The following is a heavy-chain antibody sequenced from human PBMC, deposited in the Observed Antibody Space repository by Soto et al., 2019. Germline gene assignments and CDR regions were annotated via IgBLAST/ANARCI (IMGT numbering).Heavy chain of an antibody. D-gene: IGHD3-16*01. CDR1: VGSMSSHY. CDR3: ARADPDASVGY. J-gene: IGHJ4*02. CDR2: ISYSGST. Sequence: LSLTCTVSVGSMSSHYWTWLRQPPGKGLEWIGYISYSGSTYYNPSLKSRVTISADTSRNQFSLKLSSVIAADTAVYYCARADPDASVGYWGQGTLVTVSS. V-gene: IGHV4-59*11.